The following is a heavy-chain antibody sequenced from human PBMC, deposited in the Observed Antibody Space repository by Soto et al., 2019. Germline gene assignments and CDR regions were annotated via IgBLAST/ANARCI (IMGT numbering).Heavy chain of an antibody. V-gene: IGHV1-18*01. Sequence: QVQLVQSGAEVKKPGASVKVSCKASGYTFTSYGISWVRQAPGQGLEWMGWISAFNGDTNYAQNLQGRVTMTTDTSTSKAYMELRSLRSDDTAIYYCARTYYFDSSGCPSDYWGQGTLVTVSA. CDR3: ARTYYFDSSGCPSDY. CDR2: ISAFNGDT. CDR1: GYTFTSYG. J-gene: IGHJ4*02. D-gene: IGHD3-22*01.